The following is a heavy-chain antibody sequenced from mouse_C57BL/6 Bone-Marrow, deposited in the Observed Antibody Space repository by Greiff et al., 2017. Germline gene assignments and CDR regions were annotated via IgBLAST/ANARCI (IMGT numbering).Heavy chain of an antibody. V-gene: IGHV5-6*02. CDR2: ISSGGSYT. CDR1: GFTFSSYG. J-gene: IGHJ2*01. D-gene: IGHD1-1*01. Sequence: EVKLVESGGDLVKPGGSLKLSCAASGFTFSSYGMSWVRQTPDKRLEWVATISSGGSYTYYPDSVKGRFTISRDNAKNTLYLQMSSLKSEDTAMYYCARRPPIYYGSSLFDDWGQGTTLTVSS. CDR3: ARRPPIYYGSSLFDD.